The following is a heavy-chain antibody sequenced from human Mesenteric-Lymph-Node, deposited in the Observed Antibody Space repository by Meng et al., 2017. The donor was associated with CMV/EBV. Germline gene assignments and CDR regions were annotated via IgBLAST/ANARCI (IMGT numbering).Heavy chain of an antibody. CDR1: GFTFSSYA. CDR2: ISYDGSNK. D-gene: IGHD3-22*01. V-gene: IGHV3-30-3*01. CDR3: AKDKGAYDSSGSYFDY. J-gene: IGHJ4*02. Sequence: GGSLRLSCAASGFTFSSYAMHWVRQAPGKGLEWVAVISYDGSNKYYADSVKGRFTISRDNSKNTLYLQMNSLRAEDTAVYYCAKDKGAYDSSGSYFDYWGQGTLVTVSS.